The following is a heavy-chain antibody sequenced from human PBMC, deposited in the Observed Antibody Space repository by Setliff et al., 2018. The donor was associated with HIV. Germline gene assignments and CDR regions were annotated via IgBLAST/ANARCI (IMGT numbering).Heavy chain of an antibody. D-gene: IGHD5-12*01. CDR2: IYYSGST. J-gene: IGHJ4*02. V-gene: IGHV4-59*01. CDR1: GGSFSDYY. Sequence: SETLSLTCGIYGGSFSDYYWSWIRQPPGKGLEWIGYIYYSGSTNYNPSLKSRVTISVDTSKNHFSLKLRSVTAADTAVYYCASDISPDDGYNRLHYFDYWGQGTLVTVSS. CDR3: ASDISPDDGYNRLHYFDY.